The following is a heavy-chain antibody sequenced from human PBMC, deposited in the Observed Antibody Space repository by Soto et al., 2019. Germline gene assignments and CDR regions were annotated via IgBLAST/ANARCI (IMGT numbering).Heavy chain of an antibody. CDR1: DFILSDAW. D-gene: IGHD2-2*01. CDR2: IKSKAHGGTT. J-gene: IGHJ4*02. CDR3: ASYRGSSWLRRYDY. V-gene: IGHV3-15*07. Sequence: EVQLEESGGGLIKPGESLTLSCAASDFILSDAWMKWVRQAPGKGLEWVGRIKSKAHGGTTDYAAPLKGRFTILRDDSKNTLYLQMNSLQTEDTAMYYFASYRGSSWLRRYDYRGQGALVTVFS.